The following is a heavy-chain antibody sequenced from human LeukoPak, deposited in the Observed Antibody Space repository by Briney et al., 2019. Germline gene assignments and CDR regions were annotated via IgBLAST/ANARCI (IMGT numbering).Heavy chain of an antibody. CDR3: ARDWGFGDSEDWFDP. Sequence: SETLSLTCTVSGGSISRGYYWGWIRQPPGKGLEWIGSVHHTGSTYYNPSLRSRVSISVDKSTNHISLEVTSVTAADTAVYYCARDWGFGDSEDWFDPWGQGTLVTVSS. V-gene: IGHV4-38-2*02. J-gene: IGHJ5*02. D-gene: IGHD3-10*01. CDR2: VHHTGST. CDR1: GGSISRGYY.